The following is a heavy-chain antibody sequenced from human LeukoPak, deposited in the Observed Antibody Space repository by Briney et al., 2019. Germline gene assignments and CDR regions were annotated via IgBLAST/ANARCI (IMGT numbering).Heavy chain of an antibody. CDR1: GGTFSSYA. Sequence: SVKVSCKASGGTFSSYAISWVRQAPGQGLEWMGGIIPIFGTANYAQKFQGRVTITTDESTSTAYMELSSLRSEDTAVYYCARTYCGGDCYSGDPTPNWFDPWGQGTPVTVSS. V-gene: IGHV1-69*05. D-gene: IGHD2-21*02. CDR2: IIPIFGTA. CDR3: ARTYCGGDCYSGDPTPNWFDP. J-gene: IGHJ5*02.